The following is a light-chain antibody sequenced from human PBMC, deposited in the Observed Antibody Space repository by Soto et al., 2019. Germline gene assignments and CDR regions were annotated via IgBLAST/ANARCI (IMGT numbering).Light chain of an antibody. J-gene: IGLJ3*02. V-gene: IGLV1-44*01. CDR1: GSNIGSNT. CDR3: ATWDDSLRGPV. Sequence: QSVLTQPPSASGTPGQRVTISCSGSGSNIGSNTVNWYQQLPGSAPKLLIYTNNQRPSGVPDRFSGSKSDTSASLAIGGLQSEDEADYYCATWDDSLRGPVFGGGTKLTVL. CDR2: TNN.